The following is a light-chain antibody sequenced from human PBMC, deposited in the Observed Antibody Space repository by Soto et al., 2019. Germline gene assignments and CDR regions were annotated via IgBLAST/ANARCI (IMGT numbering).Light chain of an antibody. Sequence: QSVLTQPPSVSGAPGPRVTISCTGSSSNIGAGYDVHWYQQLPGTAPKLLIYGNSNRPSGVPDRFSGSKSGTSASLAITGLQAEDEADYYCQSYDSSLSGSAVFGGGTKVTVL. J-gene: IGLJ3*02. CDR1: SSNIGAGYD. CDR3: QSYDSSLSGSAV. CDR2: GNS. V-gene: IGLV1-40*01.